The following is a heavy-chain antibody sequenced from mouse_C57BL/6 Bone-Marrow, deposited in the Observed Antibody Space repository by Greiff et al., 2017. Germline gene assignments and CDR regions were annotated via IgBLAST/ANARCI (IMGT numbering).Heavy chain of an antibody. Sequence: DVKLQESGGGLVKPGGSLKLSCAASGFTFSDYGMHWVRQAPETGLEWVAYISSGSSTIYYADTVKGRFTISRDNAKNTLFLQMTILRSEDTAMYYCARREDGYAMDYWGQGTSVTVSS. CDR3: ARREDGYAMDY. CDR2: ISSGSSTI. V-gene: IGHV5-17*01. J-gene: IGHJ4*01. D-gene: IGHD3-1*01. CDR1: GFTFSDYG.